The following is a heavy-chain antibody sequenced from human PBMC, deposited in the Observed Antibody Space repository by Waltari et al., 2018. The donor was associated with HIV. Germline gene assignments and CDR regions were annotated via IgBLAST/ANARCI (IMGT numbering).Heavy chain of an antibody. J-gene: IGHJ5*02. CDR1: GASIIRSHYY. Sequence: QLQLKESGPGLVKPSETLSLTCTVSGASIIRSHYYWGWIRQPPGKGLEWVGSFYYSGTTYYNPSLKSRVTISKDTSENQCSLKLSSVTAADTAEYYCARHGRDFWTGRHLWFDPWGQGTLVTVSS. D-gene: IGHD3-3*01. V-gene: IGHV4-39*01. CDR3: ARHGRDFWTGRHLWFDP. CDR2: FYYSGTT.